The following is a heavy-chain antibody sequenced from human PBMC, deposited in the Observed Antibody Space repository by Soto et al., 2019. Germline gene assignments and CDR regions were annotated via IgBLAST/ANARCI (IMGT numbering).Heavy chain of an antibody. J-gene: IGHJ6*02. CDR2: ILHGGSNT. CDR1: GFTFSNYG. Sequence: GGSLRLSCAASGFTFSNYGMHWVRQAPGKGLEWVAAILHGGSNTYYVDSVKGRFTISRDNSKNTLYLEMNSLRAEDTAVYHCAKSRDGYSFYYFYGMDVWGQGTMVTVSS. D-gene: IGHD4-4*01. CDR3: AKSRDGYSFYYFYGMDV. V-gene: IGHV3-30*18.